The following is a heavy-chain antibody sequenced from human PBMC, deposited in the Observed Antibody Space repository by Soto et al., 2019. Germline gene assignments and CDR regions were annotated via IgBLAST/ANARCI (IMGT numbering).Heavy chain of an antibody. D-gene: IGHD6-19*01. CDR2: VYYTGST. Sequence: SETLSLTCSVSGGSISGSYWSWIRQSPGKGLEWLGYVYYTGSTNYSPSLRSRVSISVDTSKNEFSLRLSSVTAADTAVHFCARSVAVPGAHIDYWGQGTQVTVSS. CDR1: GGSISGSY. V-gene: IGHV4-59*01. J-gene: IGHJ4*02. CDR3: ARSVAVPGAHIDY.